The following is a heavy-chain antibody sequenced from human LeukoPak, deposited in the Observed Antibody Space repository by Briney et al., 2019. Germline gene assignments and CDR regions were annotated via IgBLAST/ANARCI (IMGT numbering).Heavy chain of an antibody. D-gene: IGHD2-2*01. J-gene: IGHJ5*02. V-gene: IGHV1-18*04. Sequence: ASVKVSCKASGYTFTSYYMHWVRQAPGQGLEWMGWINADNGNTKYAQQLQGRVTMTTDTSTSTAYMELRSLRSDDTAVYYCARVGVVLPANWFDPWGQGTLVTVSS. CDR1: GYTFTSYY. CDR3: ARVGVVLPANWFDP. CDR2: INADNGNT.